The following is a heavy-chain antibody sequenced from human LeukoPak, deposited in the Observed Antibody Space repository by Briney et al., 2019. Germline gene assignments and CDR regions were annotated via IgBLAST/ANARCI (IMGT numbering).Heavy chain of an antibody. CDR3: AKSPRRIQLWSFDY. CDR1: GFTFSSYS. V-gene: IGHV3-9*01. CDR2: ISWNSGSI. D-gene: IGHD5-18*01. J-gene: IGHJ4*02. Sequence: PGGSLRLSCAASGFTFSSYSMNWVRQAPGKGLEWVSGISWNSGSIGYADSVKGRFTISRDNAKNSLYLQMNSLRAEDTALYYCAKSPRRIQLWSFDYWGQGTLVTVSS.